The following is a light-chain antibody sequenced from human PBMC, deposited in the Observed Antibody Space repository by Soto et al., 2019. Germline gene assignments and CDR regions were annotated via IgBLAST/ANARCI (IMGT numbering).Light chain of an antibody. CDR2: KAS. J-gene: IGKJ3*01. CDR1: QSISSW. CDR3: QQPFT. V-gene: IGKV1-5*03. Sequence: DIQMTQSPSTLSASVGDRVTITCRARQSISSWLAWYQQKPGKAPKLLIYKASSLESGVPSRFRGSGSGTEFTLTISSLQPDDFETYYCQQPFTFGPGTKVDIK.